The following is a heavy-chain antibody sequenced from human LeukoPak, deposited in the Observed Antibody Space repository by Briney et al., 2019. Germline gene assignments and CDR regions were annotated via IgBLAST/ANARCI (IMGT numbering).Heavy chain of an antibody. CDR3: ARHPRYYDILTGYQSKFYFDY. CDR1: RGSISISSHY. J-gene: IGHJ4*02. D-gene: IGHD3-9*01. V-gene: IGHV4-39*01. Sequence: SETLSLTCTVSRGSISISSHYWGWIRQPPGKGLEWIGSIYYSGSTYYNPSLKSRVTISVDTSKNQFSLKLSSVTAADTAVYYCARHPRYYDILTGYQSKFYFDYWGQGTLVTVSS. CDR2: IYYSGST.